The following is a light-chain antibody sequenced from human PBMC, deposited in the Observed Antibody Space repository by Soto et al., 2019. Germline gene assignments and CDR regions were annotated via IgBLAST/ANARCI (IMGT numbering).Light chain of an antibody. CDR2: DVT. CDR3: SSYTSNSALEV. Sequence: QSVLTQPASVSGSPGQSITISCTGSSNDVGLYNYVSWYQQHPGKAPKLVISDVTNRPSGVSDRFSGSKSGNTAFLTISGLQAEDEADYYCSSYTSNSALEVFGPGTKLTVL. CDR1: SNDVGLYNY. V-gene: IGLV2-14*03. J-gene: IGLJ1*01.